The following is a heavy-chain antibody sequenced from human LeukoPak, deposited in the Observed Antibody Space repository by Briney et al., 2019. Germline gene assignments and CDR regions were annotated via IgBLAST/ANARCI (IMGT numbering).Heavy chain of an antibody. CDR3: ARGRGIQLWSEGVWFDP. Sequence: ASVKVSCKASGYTFTSYGISWVRQAPGQGLEWMGWISAYNGNTNYAQKLQGRVTMTTDTSTSTAYMELRSLRSEDTAVYYCARGRGIQLWSEGVWFDPWGQGTLVTVSS. CDR1: GYTFTSYG. CDR2: ISAYNGNT. D-gene: IGHD5-18*01. J-gene: IGHJ5*02. V-gene: IGHV1-18*01.